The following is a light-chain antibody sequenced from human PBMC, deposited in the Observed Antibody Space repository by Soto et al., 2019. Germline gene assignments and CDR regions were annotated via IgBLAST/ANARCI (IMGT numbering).Light chain of an antibody. CDR3: QQSHTFPRT. J-gene: IGKJ1*01. CDR1: QSIGNY. V-gene: IGKV1-39*01. CDR2: AAS. Sequence: DIQMTQSPSSLSASVGDRVTISCRASQSIGNYLSWYQQEPGKAPKLLIHAASNLQSGVPSRFSGYGSGTYVTLTIYILQPEDSATYNCQQSHTFPRTFGPGTKVEI.